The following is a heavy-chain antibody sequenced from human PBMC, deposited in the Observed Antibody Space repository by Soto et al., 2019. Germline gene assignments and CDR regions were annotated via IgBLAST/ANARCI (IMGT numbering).Heavy chain of an antibody. D-gene: IGHD2-15*01. Sequence: ASVKVSCKASGYTFTSYDINWVRQATGQGLEWMGWMNPNSGNTGYAQKFQGRVTMTRNTSISTAYMELSSLRSEDTAMYYCARESSKLDCSGGSCYPSTWFDPWGQGTLVTVSS. V-gene: IGHV1-8*01. CDR2: MNPNSGNT. J-gene: IGHJ5*02. CDR3: ARESSKLDCSGGSCYPSTWFDP. CDR1: GYTFTSYD.